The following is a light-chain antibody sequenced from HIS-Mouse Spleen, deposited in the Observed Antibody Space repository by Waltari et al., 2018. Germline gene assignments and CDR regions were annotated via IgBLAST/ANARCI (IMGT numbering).Light chain of an antibody. CDR3: QQYYSTPPRWT. CDR2: WAS. CDR1: QSVLYSSNNKNY. V-gene: IGKV4-1*01. J-gene: IGKJ1*01. Sequence: DIVMTQSPDSLAVSLGERATINFKSSQSVLYSSNNKNYLAWYQQKPGQPPKLLIYWASTRESGVPDRFSGSGSGTDFTLTISSLQAEDVAVYYCQQYYSTPPRWTFGQGTKVEIK.